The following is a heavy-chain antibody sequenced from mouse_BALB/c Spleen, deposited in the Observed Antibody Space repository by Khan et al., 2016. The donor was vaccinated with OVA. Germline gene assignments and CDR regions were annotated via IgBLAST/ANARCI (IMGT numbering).Heavy chain of an antibody. CDR1: GFTFSTYG. J-gene: IGHJ3*01. CDR3: ARLAYFYDSEVFAY. V-gene: IGHV5-6*01. D-gene: IGHD1-1*01. CDR2: VSTGGHYT. Sequence: EVELVESGGDVVKPGGSLKLSCAASGFTFSTYGMSWVRQTPDKRLEWVATVSTGGHYTYYPDTVKGRFTISRDNAKDTLYLQMRSLKSEDTAMFYCARLAYFYDSEVFAYWGQGTLVTVSA.